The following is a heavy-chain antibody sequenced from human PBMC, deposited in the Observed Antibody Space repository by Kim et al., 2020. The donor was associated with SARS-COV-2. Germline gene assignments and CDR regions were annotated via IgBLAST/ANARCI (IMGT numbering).Heavy chain of an antibody. CDR1: GFTFSLYT. J-gene: IGHJ2*01. CDR3: TRENFWYFDL. V-gene: IGHV3-48*04. CDR2: ISSTGSTI. Sequence: GGSLRLSCAASGFTFSLYTMNWVRQAPGKGPEWISHISSTGSTIYYADSVKGRLTVSRDNAKNSLYLQMNSLRAEDTAIYFCTRENFWYFDLWGRGTLVTVFS. D-gene: IGHD1-7*01.